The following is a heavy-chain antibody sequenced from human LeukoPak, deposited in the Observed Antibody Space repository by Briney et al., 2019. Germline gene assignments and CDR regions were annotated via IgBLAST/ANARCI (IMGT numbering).Heavy chain of an antibody. J-gene: IGHJ3*02. CDR3: ARECSSSCHSGGYAFDI. D-gene: IGHD6-13*01. V-gene: IGHV3-48*03. Sequence: PGGSLRLSCAASGFTFSSYEMNWVRQAPGKGLEWVSYISGSGSTIYYADSVKGRFTISRDNAKNSLYLQMNSLRAEDTAVYYCARECSSSCHSGGYAFDIWGQGTMVTVSS. CDR2: ISGSGSTI. CDR1: GFTFSSYE.